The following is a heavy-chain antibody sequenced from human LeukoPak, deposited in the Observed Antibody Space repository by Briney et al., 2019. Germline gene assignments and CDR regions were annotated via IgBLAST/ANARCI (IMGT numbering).Heavy chain of an antibody. V-gene: IGHV1-18*01. J-gene: IGHJ5*02. CDR1: GYTFTSYG. D-gene: IGHD6-13*01. CDR2: ISAYNGNT. CDR3: AREGTASISPNWFDP. Sequence: ASVKVSCKASGYTFTSYGISWVRQAPGQGLEWMGWISAYNGNTNNAQKLQGRATMTTDTSKSTAYMELRSLRSDDTAVYYCAREGTASISPNWFDPWGQGTLVTVSS.